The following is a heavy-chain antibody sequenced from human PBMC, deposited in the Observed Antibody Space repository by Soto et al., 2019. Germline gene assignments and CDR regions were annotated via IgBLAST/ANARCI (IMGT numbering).Heavy chain of an antibody. CDR1: CGSIVTSY. J-gene: IGHJ3*01. D-gene: IGHD3-10*01. Sequence: SETLSLTCSFSCGSIVTSYWNWIRQTAGTGLEWIGRIYITGSTNIHPSLKSRVAMSVDTAKNQFSLKLTSATAADTAVYYCVRGGRDGFDLWGQGTMVTVSS. V-gene: IGHV4-4*07. CDR2: IYITGST. CDR3: VRGGRDGFDL.